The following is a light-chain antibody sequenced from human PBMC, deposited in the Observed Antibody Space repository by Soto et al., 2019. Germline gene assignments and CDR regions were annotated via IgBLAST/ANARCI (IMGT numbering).Light chain of an antibody. J-gene: IGKJ2*01. CDR1: QSVSSTY. Sequence: EIVLTQSPGTLSLSPGERATLSCRASQSVSSTYLAWYQQKPGQAPRLLIYGASRRATGIPDRFSGSGSGTDFTLSISRLEPEDFAVYYCQEYGTSPYTLGQGTTLESK. CDR2: GAS. V-gene: IGKV3-20*01. CDR3: QEYGTSPYT.